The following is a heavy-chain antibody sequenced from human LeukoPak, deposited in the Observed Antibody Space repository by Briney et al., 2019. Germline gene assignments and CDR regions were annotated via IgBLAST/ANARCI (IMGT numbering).Heavy chain of an antibody. J-gene: IGHJ6*02. Sequence: GESLKISCKGSGYSFTSYWIGWVRQMPGKGLGWMGIIYPGDSDTRYSPSFQGQVTISADKSISTAYLQWSSLKASDTAMYYCARLKGYCSTTSCWGGLGVWGQGTTVTVSS. V-gene: IGHV5-51*01. CDR2: IYPGDSDT. D-gene: IGHD2-2*01. CDR1: GYSFTSYW. CDR3: ARLKGYCSTTSCWGGLGV.